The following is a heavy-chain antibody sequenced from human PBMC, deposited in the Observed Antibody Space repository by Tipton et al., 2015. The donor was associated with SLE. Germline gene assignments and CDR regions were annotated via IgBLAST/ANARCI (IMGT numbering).Heavy chain of an antibody. J-gene: IGHJ3*02. Sequence: LRLSCTVSGGSTSSYYWSWIRQPPGKGLEWIGYIYYSGSTNYNPSLKSRVTISVDTSKNQFSLKLRSVTAADTAVYYCARGGSKHYDFWGRQMGPHAFDIWGQETKVSVSS. V-gene: IGHV4-59*12. CDR3: ARGGSKHYDFWGRQMGPHAFDI. D-gene: IGHD3-3*01. CDR1: GGSTSSYY. CDR2: IYYSGST.